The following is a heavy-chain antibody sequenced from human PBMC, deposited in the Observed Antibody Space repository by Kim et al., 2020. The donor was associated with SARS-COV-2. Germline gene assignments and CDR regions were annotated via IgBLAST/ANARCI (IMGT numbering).Heavy chain of an antibody. CDR2: VTGTGSKT. D-gene: IGHD1-1*01. CDR1: GFTFSSYA. Sequence: GGSLRLSCAASGFTFSSYAMSWVRQAPGKGLEWVSSVTGTGSKTYYADSVRGRFTISRDNSKNALYVQMNSPKAEDTALYYCARQRGYDFDMCGQGTMVT. J-gene: IGHJ3*02. V-gene: IGHV3-23*01. CDR3: ARQRGYDFDM.